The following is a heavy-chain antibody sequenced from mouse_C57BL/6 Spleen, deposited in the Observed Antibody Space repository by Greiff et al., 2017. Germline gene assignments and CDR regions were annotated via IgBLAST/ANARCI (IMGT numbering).Heavy chain of an antibody. CDR2: IDPSDSYT. V-gene: IGHV1-69*01. CDR1: GYTFTSYW. CDR3: ARKGFGYPFDY. D-gene: IGHD1-2*01. Sequence: QVQLQQPGAELVMPGASVKLSCKASGYTFTSYWMHWVKQRPGQGLEWIGEIDPSDSYTNYNQKFKGKSTLTVDKSSSTAYMQLSSLTSEDSAVYYCARKGFGYPFDYWGQGTTLTVSS. J-gene: IGHJ2*01.